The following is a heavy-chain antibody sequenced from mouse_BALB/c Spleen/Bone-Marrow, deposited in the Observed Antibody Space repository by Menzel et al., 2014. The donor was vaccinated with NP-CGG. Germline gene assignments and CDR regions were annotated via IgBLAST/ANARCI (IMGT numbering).Heavy chain of an antibody. V-gene: IGHV5-6-5*01. CDR2: ISSGGST. CDR3: ASPLYYGLHYYAMDY. J-gene: IGHJ4*01. Sequence: GFTFSSYAMSWVRQTPEKRLEWVASISSGGSTYYPDSVKGRFTISRDNARNILYLQMSSLRSEDTAMYYCASPLYYGLHYYAMDYWGQGTSVTVSS. CDR1: GFTFSSYA. D-gene: IGHD1-2*01.